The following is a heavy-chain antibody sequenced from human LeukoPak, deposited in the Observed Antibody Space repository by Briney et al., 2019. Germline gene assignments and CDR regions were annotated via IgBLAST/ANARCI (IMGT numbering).Heavy chain of an antibody. CDR2: INHSGST. Sequence: SETLSLTCAFYGGSFSGYYWSWIRQPPGKGLEWIGEINHSGSTNYNPSLKSRVTISVDTSKNQFSLKLSSVTAADTAVYYCASLEGYKALRFGPAPYFDYWGQGTLVTVSS. J-gene: IGHJ4*02. D-gene: IGHD5-24*01. CDR3: ASLEGYKALRFGPAPYFDY. V-gene: IGHV4-34*01. CDR1: GGSFSGYY.